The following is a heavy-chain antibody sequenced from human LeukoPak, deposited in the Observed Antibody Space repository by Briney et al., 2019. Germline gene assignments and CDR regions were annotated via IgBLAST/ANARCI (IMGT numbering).Heavy chain of an antibody. Sequence: SETLSLTCTVSGGSISSGDYYWSWIRQPPGKGLEWIGYIYYSGSTYYNPSLKSRVTISVDTSNNQFSLTLSSVTAADTAVYYCDRGLRGLLLIWGQGTLVTVSS. J-gene: IGHJ4*02. CDR2: IYYSGST. V-gene: IGHV4-30-4*08. D-gene: IGHD2-15*01. CDR3: DRGLRGLLLI. CDR1: GGSISSGDYY.